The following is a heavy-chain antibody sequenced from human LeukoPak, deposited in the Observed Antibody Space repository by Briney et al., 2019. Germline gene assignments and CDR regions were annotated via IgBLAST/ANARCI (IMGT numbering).Heavy chain of an antibody. CDR1: GGSFSGYY. CDR2: INHSGST. J-gene: IGHJ3*02. CDR3: ARDKDWAFDI. Sequence: SETLSLTCAVYGGSFSGYYWSWIRQPPGKGLEWIGEINHSGSTNYNPSLKSRVTISVDTSKNQFSLKLSSVTAADTAVYYCARDKDWAFDIWGQGTMVTVSS. D-gene: IGHD2-21*01. V-gene: IGHV4-34*01.